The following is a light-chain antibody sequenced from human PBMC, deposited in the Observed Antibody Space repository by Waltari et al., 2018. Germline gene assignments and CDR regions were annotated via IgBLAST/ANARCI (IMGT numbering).Light chain of an antibody. Sequence: QLVLTQSPSASASLGASVKLTCTLSSGHSSNVIAWHQQQPVKGPRFLMKVNSDGSHSTGDGIPDRFSGSSSGAERYLTISSLQSEDEADYYCQTGGHGTWVFGGGTKLTVL. V-gene: IGLV4-69*02. CDR3: QTGGHGTWV. CDR2: VNSDGSH. J-gene: IGLJ3*02. CDR1: SGHSSNV.